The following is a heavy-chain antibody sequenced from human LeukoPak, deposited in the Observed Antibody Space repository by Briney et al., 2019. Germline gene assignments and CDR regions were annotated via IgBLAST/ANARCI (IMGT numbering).Heavy chain of an antibody. J-gene: IGHJ4*02. CDR1: GFTFSSYA. V-gene: IGHV3-23*01. CDR2: ITGSGGST. CDR3: ASPRSSFFDY. D-gene: IGHD1-26*01. Sequence: PGGSLRLSCAASGFTFSSYALIWVRQAPGKGLEWVAGITGSGGSTQHADSVKGRFTIPRDNSKNTLYLQMSSLRAEDTAVYFCASPRSSFFDYWGQGTLVTVSS.